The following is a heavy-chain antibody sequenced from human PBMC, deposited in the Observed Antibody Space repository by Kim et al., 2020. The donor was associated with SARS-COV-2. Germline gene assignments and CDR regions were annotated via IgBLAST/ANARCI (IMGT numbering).Heavy chain of an antibody. CDR3: ARVYAAGYAYAMDV. CDR2: VAWDGSDK. J-gene: IGHJ6*02. CDR1: GFTLSNYD. V-gene: IGHV3-33*05. Sequence: GGSLRLSCAASGFTLSNYDMHWVHQPPGKGLEWVAVVAWDGSDKFYSDSVRGRFIVSRENSRNTLYLQMNALRAEDTSTYFCARVYAAGYAYAMDVWGQGTTVTVSS. D-gene: IGHD5-18*01.